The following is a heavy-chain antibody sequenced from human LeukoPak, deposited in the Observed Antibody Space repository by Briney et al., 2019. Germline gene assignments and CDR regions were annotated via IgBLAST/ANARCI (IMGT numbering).Heavy chain of an antibody. CDR3: ARDREPDAFDI. CDR2: ISSSGSTI. CDR1: GFTFSSYS. Sequence: SGGSLRLSCAASGFTFSSYSMNWVRQAPGKGLEWVSYISSSGSTIYYTDSEKGRFTVSRDNAKNSLYLQMTSLRAEDTAVYYCARDREPDAFDIWGQGTMVTVSS. V-gene: IGHV3-48*04. J-gene: IGHJ3*02.